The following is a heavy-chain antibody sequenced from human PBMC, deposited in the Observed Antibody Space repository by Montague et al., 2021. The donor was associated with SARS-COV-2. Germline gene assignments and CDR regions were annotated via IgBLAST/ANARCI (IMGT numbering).Heavy chain of an antibody. D-gene: IGHD5-18*01. CDR3: ARLGRGYSYAQSAFDI. CDR2: IYYSGST. V-gene: IGHV4-39*01. J-gene: IGHJ3*02. CDR1: GGSISSSSYY. Sequence: SETLSLTCTVSGGSISSSSYYWGWIRQPPGKGLEWIGSIYYSGSTYYNPSLKSRATISVDTSKNQFSLKLSSVTAADTAVYYCARLGRGYSYAQSAFDIWGQGTMVAVSS.